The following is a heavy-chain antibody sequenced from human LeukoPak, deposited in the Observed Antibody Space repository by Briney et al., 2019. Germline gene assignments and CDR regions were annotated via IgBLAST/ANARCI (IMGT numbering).Heavy chain of an antibody. Sequence: PGGSLRLSCVASGFSLTTYGMLWVRQAPGKGLQWVAFMRSDGTSKYYGDSVEGRFTISRDNSKSTLYLLMNSLSAEDTGIYYCAKDRPIKGGFDPWGQGTPVTVS. V-gene: IGHV3-30*02. CDR2: MRSDGTSK. J-gene: IGHJ5*02. CDR3: AKDRPIKGGFDP. D-gene: IGHD3-16*01. CDR1: GFSLTTYG.